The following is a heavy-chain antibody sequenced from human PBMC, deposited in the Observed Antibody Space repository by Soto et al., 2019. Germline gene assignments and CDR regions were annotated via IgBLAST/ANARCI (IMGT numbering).Heavy chain of an antibody. CDR1: GFTFSSYA. CDR3: AKDRSIAMIGSFTYYFDY. D-gene: IGHD6-13*01. J-gene: IGHJ4*02. Sequence: GVLRLSCAASGFTFSSYAMSWVRQAPGRGLEWVSAISGSGGSTYYADSVKGRFTISRDNSKNTLYLQMNSLRAEDTAVYYCAKDRSIAMIGSFTYYFDYWGQGTLFPVSS. CDR2: ISGSGGST. V-gene: IGHV3-23*01.